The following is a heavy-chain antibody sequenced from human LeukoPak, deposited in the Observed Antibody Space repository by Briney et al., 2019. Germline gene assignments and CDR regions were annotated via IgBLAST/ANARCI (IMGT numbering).Heavy chain of an antibody. V-gene: IGHV3-23*01. D-gene: IGHD2-2*01. J-gene: IGHJ5*01. CDR1: GFTFSSYS. CDR3: AKDRHAPGRYCSSTSCFPFDS. CDR2: ISGSGGST. Sequence: GGSLRLSCAASGFTFSSYSMSWVRQAPGKGLEWVSAISGSGGSTYYADSVKGRFTISRDNSKNTLYLQMNSLRAEDTAVYYCAKDRHAPGRYCSSTSCFPFDSWGQGTLVTVSS.